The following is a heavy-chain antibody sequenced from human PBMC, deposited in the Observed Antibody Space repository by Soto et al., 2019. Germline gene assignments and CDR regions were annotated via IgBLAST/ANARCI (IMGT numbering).Heavy chain of an antibody. J-gene: IGHJ6*02. Sequence: GGSLRLSCAASGFTFSNAWMNWVRQAPGKGLEWVGRIKSKNDGGTTDYAEPVKGRFTISRDDSKNTLYLQMNSLKTEVTAVYYGTTDLVIAARPDDGYYYYGTDVWGQGTTVTVSS. V-gene: IGHV3-15*07. CDR2: IKSKNDGGTT. CDR3: TTDLVIAARPDDGYYYYGTDV. D-gene: IGHD6-6*01. CDR1: GFTFSNAW.